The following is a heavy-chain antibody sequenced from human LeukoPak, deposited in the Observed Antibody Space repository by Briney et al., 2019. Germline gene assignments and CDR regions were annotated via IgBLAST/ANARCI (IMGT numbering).Heavy chain of an antibody. CDR2: ISSSSSYI. D-gene: IGHD1-14*01. Sequence: GGSLRLPCAASGFTFSSYSMNWVRQAPGKGLEWVSSISSSSSYIYYADSVKGRFTISRDNAKNSLYLQMNSLRAEDTAVYYCARDLAVPENAFDIWGQGTMVTVSS. CDR1: GFTFSSYS. CDR3: ARDLAVPENAFDI. V-gene: IGHV3-21*01. J-gene: IGHJ3*02.